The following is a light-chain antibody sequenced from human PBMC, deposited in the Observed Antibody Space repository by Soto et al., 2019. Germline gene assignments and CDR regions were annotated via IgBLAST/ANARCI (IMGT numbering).Light chain of an antibody. CDR3: QHYGIPSWT. J-gene: IGKJ1*01. Sequence: LVLTHYPGTLSLCTGERATLSCRASQSVNSNYLAWYQQKPGQAPRLLIFGASSRATGIPDKFSGSGSGTDFTLTISRLEPDDFAVYYRQHYGIPSWTFGQGTKVDVK. CDR1: QSVNSNY. CDR2: GAS. V-gene: IGKV3-20*01.